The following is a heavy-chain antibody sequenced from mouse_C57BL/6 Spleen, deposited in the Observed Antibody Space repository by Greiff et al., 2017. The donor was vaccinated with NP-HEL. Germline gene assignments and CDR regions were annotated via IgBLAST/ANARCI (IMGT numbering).Heavy chain of an antibody. J-gene: IGHJ4*01. D-gene: IGHD1-1*01. CDR3: ARHPFTTVDPGYDMDY. CDR2: FYPGSGSI. Sequence: VQLQQSGAELVKPGASVKLSCKASGYTFTEYTIHWVKQRSGQGLEWIGWFYPGSGSIKYNEKFKDKATLTADKSSSTVYMELSRLTSEDSAVYVRARHPFTTVDPGYDMDYWGQGTSVTVSS. CDR1: GYTFTEYT. V-gene: IGHV1-62-2*01.